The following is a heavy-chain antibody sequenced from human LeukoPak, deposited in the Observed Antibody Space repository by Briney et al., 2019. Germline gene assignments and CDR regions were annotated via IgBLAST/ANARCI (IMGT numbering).Heavy chain of an antibody. J-gene: IGHJ6*02. CDR2: ISSSSSTI. V-gene: IGHV3-48*01. Sequence: GGSLRLSYAASGFTFSSYSMNWVSQAPGKALEWVSYISSSSSTIYYADSVKGRFTISRDNAKNSLYLQMNSLRAEDTAVYYCARDQYSGYDPYYYGMDVWGQGTTVTVSS. CDR1: GFTFSSYS. D-gene: IGHD5-12*01. CDR3: ARDQYSGYDPYYYGMDV.